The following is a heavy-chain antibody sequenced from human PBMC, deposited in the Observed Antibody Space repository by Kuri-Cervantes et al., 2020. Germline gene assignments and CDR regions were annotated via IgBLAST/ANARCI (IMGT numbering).Heavy chain of an antibody. Sequence: GGSLRLSCAASGFTFSRYSMNWVRQAPGKGLEWVSYISSSSSTIYYADSVKGRFTISRDNAKNTLYLQMNSLRAEDTAVYYCAKKDVVYCSGGSCYSGAFDIWGQGTMVTVSS. J-gene: IGHJ3*02. D-gene: IGHD2-15*01. CDR1: GFTFSRYS. CDR2: ISSSSSTI. CDR3: AKKDVVYCSGGSCYSGAFDI. V-gene: IGHV3-48*01.